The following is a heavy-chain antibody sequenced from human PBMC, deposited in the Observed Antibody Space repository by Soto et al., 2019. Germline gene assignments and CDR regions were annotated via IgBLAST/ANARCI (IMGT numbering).Heavy chain of an antibody. Sequence: SETLSLTCAVYGGSFSGYYWSWIRQPPGKGLEWIGEINHSGSTNYNPSLKSRVTISVDTSKNQFSLKLSSVTAADTAVYYCASLVTTVTTNWFDPWGQGTLVTVSS. CDR2: INHSGST. V-gene: IGHV4-34*01. D-gene: IGHD4-17*01. J-gene: IGHJ5*02. CDR1: GGSFSGYY. CDR3: ASLVTTVTTNWFDP.